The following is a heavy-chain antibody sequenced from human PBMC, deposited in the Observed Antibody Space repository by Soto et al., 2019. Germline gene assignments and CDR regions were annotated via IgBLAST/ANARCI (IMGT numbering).Heavy chain of an antibody. CDR3: MSWDASSSAEQ. J-gene: IGHJ4*02. Sequence: EVQLVESGGGLVQPGGSLELSCAASGFTLSDSSVNWVRQASGKGLEWVGRIASKTESEATVYAASVKGRITVARDDSKNTVYLQMGSMKTEDTAVYYCMSWDASSSAEQWGQGALVTVSS. V-gene: IGHV3-73*02. CDR1: GFTLSDSS. D-gene: IGHD6-6*01. CDR2: IASKTESEAT.